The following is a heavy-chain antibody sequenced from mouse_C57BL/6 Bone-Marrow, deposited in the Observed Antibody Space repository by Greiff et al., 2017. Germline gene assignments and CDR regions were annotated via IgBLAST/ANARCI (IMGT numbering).Heavy chain of an antibody. CDR2: FYPGSGSI. Sequence: VQLVESGAGLVKPGASVKLSCKASGYTFTEYTIHWVKQRSGQGLEWIGWFYPGSGSIKYNEKFKDKATLTADKSSSTVYMELSRLTSEDSAVYFCARHGGAYYYGRYYAMDYWGQGTSVTVSS. J-gene: IGHJ4*01. D-gene: IGHD1-1*01. CDR3: ARHGGAYYYGRYYAMDY. V-gene: IGHV1-62-2*01. CDR1: GYTFTEYT.